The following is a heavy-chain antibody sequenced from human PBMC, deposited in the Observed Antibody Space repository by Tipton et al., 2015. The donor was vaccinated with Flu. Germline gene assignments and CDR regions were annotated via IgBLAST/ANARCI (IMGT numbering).Heavy chain of an antibody. V-gene: IGHV4-30-2*03. Sequence: TLSLTCTVSGDSIRSGDYYWSWIRHPPGKGLEWIGSFEESERSYSNPSLKRRVTISVDTSVKQLSLRLGSVTAADTAVYYCVRHFPECSSASCPVDSWGQGILVTVSS. CDR1: GDSIRSGDYY. J-gene: IGHJ4*02. CDR2: FEESERS. CDR3: VRHFPECSSASCPVDS. D-gene: IGHD2-2*01.